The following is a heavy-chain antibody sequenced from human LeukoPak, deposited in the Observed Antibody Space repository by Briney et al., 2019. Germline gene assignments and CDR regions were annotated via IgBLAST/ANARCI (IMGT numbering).Heavy chain of an antibody. D-gene: IGHD2-8*01. V-gene: IGHV1-18*01. Sequence: GASVKVSCKASGYTFTSYGISWVRQAPGQGLEWLGWISAYNGNTNYAQMLQGRVTMTTDTSTSTAYMELRSLRSDDTAVYYCARGGYCTNGICSTPTSVDYWGQGTLVTVSS. J-gene: IGHJ4*01. CDR2: ISAYNGNT. CDR1: GYTFTSYG. CDR3: ARGGYCTNGICSTPTSVDY.